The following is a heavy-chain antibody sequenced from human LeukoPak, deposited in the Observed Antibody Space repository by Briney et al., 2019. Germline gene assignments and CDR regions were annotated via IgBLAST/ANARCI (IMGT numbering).Heavy chain of an antibody. CDR3: AREGAHYYGSGSPDY. CDR1: GFTFSSYA. J-gene: IGHJ4*02. Sequence: GGSLRLSCAASGFTFSSYAMHWVRQAPGKGLEWVAVISYDGSNKYYADSVKGRFTISRDNSKNTLYLQMNSLRAEDTAVYYCAREGAHYYGSGSPDYWGQGTLVTVFS. V-gene: IGHV3-30-3*01. CDR2: ISYDGSNK. D-gene: IGHD3-10*01.